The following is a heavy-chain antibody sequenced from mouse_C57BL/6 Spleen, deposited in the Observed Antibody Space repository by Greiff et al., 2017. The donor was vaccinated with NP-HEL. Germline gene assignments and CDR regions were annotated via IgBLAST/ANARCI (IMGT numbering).Heavy chain of an antibody. Sequence: QVQLQQPGAELVKPGASVKLSCKASGYTFTSYWMQWVKQRPGQSLEWIGEIDPSDSYSNYNQKFKGKATLTVDTSSSTAYMQLSSLTSEDSAVYYCARGTTVVPYFDYWGQGTTLTVSS. CDR2: IDPSDSYS. J-gene: IGHJ2*01. D-gene: IGHD1-1*01. V-gene: IGHV1-50*01. CDR1: GYTFTSYW. CDR3: ARGTTVVPYFDY.